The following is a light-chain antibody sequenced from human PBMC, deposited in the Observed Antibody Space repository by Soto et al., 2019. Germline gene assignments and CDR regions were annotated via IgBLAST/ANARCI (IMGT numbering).Light chain of an antibody. CDR2: GAS. CDR3: QQYGSSPWT. Sequence: EIVLTQSPGTLSLSPGETATLSCRASQSVSSSYLAWYHQKPGQAPRCLIYGASSRATGIPDRFSGSGSGTDFTLTISRLEAEDIAVYYCQQYGSSPWTFGQGTKVDIK. V-gene: IGKV3-20*01. CDR1: QSVSSSY. J-gene: IGKJ1*01.